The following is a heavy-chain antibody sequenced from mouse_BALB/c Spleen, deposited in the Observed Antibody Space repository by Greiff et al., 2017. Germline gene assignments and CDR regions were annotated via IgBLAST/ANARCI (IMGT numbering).Heavy chain of an antibody. Sequence: VQLQQSGAELVKPGASVKLSCTASGFNIKDTYMHWVKQRPEQGLEWIGRIDPANGNTKYDPKFQGKATITADTSSNTAYLQLSSLTSEDTAVYYCASGAGYRKGFAYWGQGTLVTVSA. J-gene: IGHJ3*01. CDR1: GFNIKDTY. D-gene: IGHD1-3*01. CDR3: ASGAGYRKGFAY. V-gene: IGHV14-3*02. CDR2: IDPANGNT.